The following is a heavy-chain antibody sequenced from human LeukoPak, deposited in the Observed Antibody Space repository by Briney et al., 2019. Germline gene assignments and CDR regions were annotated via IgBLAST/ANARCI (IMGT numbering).Heavy chain of an antibody. D-gene: IGHD2-15*01. CDR2: ISYDGSNK. CDR3: ARSRGQNDY. CDR1: GFTFSSYA. Sequence: GRSLRLSCAASGFTFSSYAMHWVRQAPGKGLEWVAVISYDGSNKYYADSVKGRFTISRDNSKNTLYLQVNSLRAEDTAVYYCARSRGQNDYWGQGTLVTVSS. V-gene: IGHV3-30*04. J-gene: IGHJ4*02.